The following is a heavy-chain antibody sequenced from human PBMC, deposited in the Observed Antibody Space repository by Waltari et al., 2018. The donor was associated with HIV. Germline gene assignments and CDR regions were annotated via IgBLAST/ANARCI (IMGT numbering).Heavy chain of an antibody. CDR3: VKDSGRAADVFDL. J-gene: IGHJ3*01. V-gene: IGHV3-23*01. D-gene: IGHD3-10*01. Sequence: QLLESGGGLVEPGGSLRLSCAASGFIFTDFAMDWVRQAPGKGLEWFSAILGGGETLYADSVKCRFTISRDNSKNTLYLQMNSLRADDAAVYYCVKDSGRAADVFDLWGQGTMVTVSS. CDR1: GFIFTDFA. CDR2: ILGGGET.